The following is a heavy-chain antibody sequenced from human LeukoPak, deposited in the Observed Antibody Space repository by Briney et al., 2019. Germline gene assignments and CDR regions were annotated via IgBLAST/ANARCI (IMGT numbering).Heavy chain of an antibody. CDR3: ARALTGTTFLDAFDI. V-gene: IGHV1-69*13. CDR1: GGTFSSYA. D-gene: IGHD1-20*01. CDR2: IIPIFGTA. Sequence: SVKVSCKASGGTFSSYAISWVRQAPGQGLDWMGVIIPIFGTANYAQKFQGRVTITADESTSTAYMELSSLRSEDTAVYYCARALTGTTFLDAFDIWGQGTMVTVFS. J-gene: IGHJ3*02.